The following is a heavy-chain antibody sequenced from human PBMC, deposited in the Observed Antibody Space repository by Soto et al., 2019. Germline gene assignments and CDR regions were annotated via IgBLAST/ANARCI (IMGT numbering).Heavy chain of an antibody. V-gene: IGHV1-18*04. J-gene: IGHJ5*02. CDR2: ISAYNGNT. D-gene: IGHD3-16*01. Sequence: QVQLVQSGAEVKKPGASVKVSCKASGYTFTSYGISWVRQAPGQGLEWMGWISAYNGNTNYAQKLQGRVTMTTDTSTSTANMEEGSLKSDDTAVYYCARDTGALDFSVFAPGGQGTLVTFSS. CDR3: ARDTGALDFSVFAP. CDR1: GYTFTSYG.